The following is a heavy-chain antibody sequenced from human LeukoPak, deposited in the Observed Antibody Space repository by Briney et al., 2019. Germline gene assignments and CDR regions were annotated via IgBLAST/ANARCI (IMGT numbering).Heavy chain of an antibody. D-gene: IGHD5-12*01. CDR3: ARAPKEWLRLGYYYYGMDV. CDR1: GGSISTFY. CDR2: INHSGST. V-gene: IGHV4-34*01. J-gene: IGHJ6*02. Sequence: SETLSLTCTVSGGSISTFYWSWIRQPPGKGLEWIGEINHSGSTNYNPSLKSRVTISVDTSKNQFSLKLSSVTAADTAVYYCARAPKEWLRLGYYYYGMDVWGQGTTVTVSS.